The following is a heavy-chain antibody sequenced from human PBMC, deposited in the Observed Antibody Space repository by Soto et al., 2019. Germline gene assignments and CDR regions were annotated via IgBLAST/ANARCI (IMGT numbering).Heavy chain of an antibody. CDR1: GDSFNSHP. J-gene: IGHJ4*02. D-gene: IGHD3-3*01. CDR2: ITPIFETP. CDR3: ARAEAGSIYFDY. Sequence: QVQLVQSGAEVKKPGSSVKVSCKASGDSFNSHPINWVRQAPGQGLEWMGGITPIFETPNYAQKFQGRVTITADESTETAYMEVNSLRSEDTAVYYCARAEAGSIYFDYWGQGTLITVSS. V-gene: IGHV1-69*12.